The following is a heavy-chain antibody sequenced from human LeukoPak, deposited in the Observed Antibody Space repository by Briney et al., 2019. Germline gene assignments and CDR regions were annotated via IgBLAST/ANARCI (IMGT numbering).Heavy chain of an antibody. V-gene: IGHV4-4*07. D-gene: IGHD2-8*01. CDR3: ARDRGMLSWFDP. J-gene: IGHJ5*02. CDR2: IYTSGST. CDR1: GGSFSGYY. Sequence: SETLSLTCAVYGGSFSGYYWSWIRQPAGKGLEWIGRIYTSGSTNYNPSLKSRVTISVDTSKNQFSLKLSSVTAADTAVYYCARDRGMLSWFDPWGQGTLVTVSS.